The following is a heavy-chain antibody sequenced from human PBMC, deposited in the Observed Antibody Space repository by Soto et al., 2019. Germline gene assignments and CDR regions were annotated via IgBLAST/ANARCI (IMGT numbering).Heavy chain of an antibody. CDR1: GYSFTSYW. Sequence: GESLKISCKGSGYSFTSYWISWVRQMSGKGLEWMGRIDPSDSYTNYSPSFQGHVTISADKSISTAYLQWSSLKASDTATYYCASQMVRGVIMRVFGMDVWGQGTTVTVSS. CDR3: ASQMVRGVIMRVFGMDV. V-gene: IGHV5-10-1*01. J-gene: IGHJ6*02. CDR2: IDPSDSYT. D-gene: IGHD3-10*01.